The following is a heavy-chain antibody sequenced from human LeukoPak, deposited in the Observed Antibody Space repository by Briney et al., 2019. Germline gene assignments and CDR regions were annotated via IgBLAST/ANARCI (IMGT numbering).Heavy chain of an antibody. J-gene: IGHJ3*02. D-gene: IGHD6-13*01. CDR1: GYTFTSYG. CDR2: ISPYNGNT. V-gene: IGHV1-18*01. CDR3: ARDRSSWLIDAFDI. Sequence: ASVKVSCKASGYTFTSYGISWVRQAPGQGLEWMGWISPYNGNTNYAQKLQGRVTMTADTSTTTAYMDLRGLRSDDTAVYYCARDRSSWLIDAFDIWGQGTMVTVSS.